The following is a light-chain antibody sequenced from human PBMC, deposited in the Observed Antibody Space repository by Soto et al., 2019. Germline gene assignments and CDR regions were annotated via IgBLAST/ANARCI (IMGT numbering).Light chain of an antibody. CDR3: SSYSTTSSPHVL. J-gene: IGLJ2*01. CDR1: RSDVGRYNY. V-gene: IGLV2-14*01. CDR2: EVT. Sequence: QPALTQPASVSGSPGQSITISCTGTRSDVGRYNYVSWYQQHPGKAPKLLIYEVTYRPSGVSTRFSASKSGSTASLTISGIQAEDEADYYCSSYSTTSSPHVLFGGGTQLTVL.